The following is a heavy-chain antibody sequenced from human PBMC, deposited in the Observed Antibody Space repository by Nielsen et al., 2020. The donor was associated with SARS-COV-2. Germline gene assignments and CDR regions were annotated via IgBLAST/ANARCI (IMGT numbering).Heavy chain of an antibody. J-gene: IGHJ4*02. D-gene: IGHD2/OR15-2a*01. CDR2: IYSGGST. CDR1: GFTVSSNY. V-gene: IGHV3-53*05. CDR3: AKDIKIGVIVPGGFDY. Sequence: GGSLRLSCAASGFTVSSNYMSWVRQAPGKGLEWVSVIYSGGSTYYADSVKGRFTISRDNSKNTLFLQMNSLRAEDTALYYCAKDIKIGVIVPGGFDYWGQGTLVTVSS.